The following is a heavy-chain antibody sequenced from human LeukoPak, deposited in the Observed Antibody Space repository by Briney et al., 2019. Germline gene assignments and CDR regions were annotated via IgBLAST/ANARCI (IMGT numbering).Heavy chain of an antibody. CDR1: GYTFTRYF. D-gene: IGHD3-16*02. V-gene: IGHV1-46*01. CDR3: APFYVWGSYRPAGPGHFDY. Sequence: VASVKVSCKAPGYTFTRYFVHWVRQAPGQGLEWVGIINPSGDTTSYAQKLQGRVTMTRDTSTSTVYMEVSSLRSEDTAVYYCAPFYVWGSYRPAGPGHFDYWGQGTLVTVSS. J-gene: IGHJ4*02. CDR2: INPSGDTT.